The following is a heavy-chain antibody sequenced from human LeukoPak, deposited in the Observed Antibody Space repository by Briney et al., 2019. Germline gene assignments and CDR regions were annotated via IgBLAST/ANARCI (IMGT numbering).Heavy chain of an antibody. Sequence: PGGSLRLSCAGSGFTFSSYAMSWVRQAPGKGLEWVSAIPGSGDSTNYADSVKGRFTISRDNSKNTLYLQMNSLRAEDTAVYYCAKRSGVSYGYFDYWGQGTLVTVSS. CDR3: AKRSGVSYGYFDY. D-gene: IGHD1-26*01. J-gene: IGHJ4*02. V-gene: IGHV3-23*01. CDR1: GFTFSSYA. CDR2: IPGSGDST.